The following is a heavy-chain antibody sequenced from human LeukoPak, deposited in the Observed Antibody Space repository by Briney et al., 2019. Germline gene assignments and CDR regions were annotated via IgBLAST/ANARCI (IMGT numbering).Heavy chain of an antibody. D-gene: IGHD6-6*01. CDR1: GYTFTSYG. CDR2: ISAYNGNT. Sequence: ASVKVSSEASGYTFTSYGISWVRQAPGQGLEWMGWISAYNGNTNYAQKLQGRVTMTTDTSTSTAYMELRSLRSDDTAVYYCARDLGSSSSGLMGYWGQGTLVTVSS. J-gene: IGHJ4*02. CDR3: ARDLGSSSSGLMGY. V-gene: IGHV1-18*01.